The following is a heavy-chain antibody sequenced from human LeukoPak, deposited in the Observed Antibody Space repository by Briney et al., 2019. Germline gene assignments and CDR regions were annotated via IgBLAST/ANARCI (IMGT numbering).Heavy chain of an antibody. J-gene: IGHJ4*02. D-gene: IGHD3-10*01. CDR3: AKDAGYYYGSGSYSPYFDY. V-gene: IGHV3-30*02. CDR1: GFTFSSYG. Sequence: PGGSLRLSCAASGFTFSSYGIHWVRQAPGKGLEWVAFIRYDGSNKYYTDSVKGRFTISRDNSKNTLYLQMNSLRAEDTAVYYCAKDAGYYYGSGSYSPYFDYWGQGTLVTVSS. CDR2: IRYDGSNK.